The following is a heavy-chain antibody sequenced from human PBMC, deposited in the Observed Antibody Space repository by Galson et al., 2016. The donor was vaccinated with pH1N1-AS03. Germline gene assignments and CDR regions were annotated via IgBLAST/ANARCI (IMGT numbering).Heavy chain of an antibody. D-gene: IGHD2-8*01. J-gene: IGHJ4*02. CDR1: GFSLTSPGVC. CDR2: IDSDDDK. Sequence: PALVKPTQTLTLTCSFSGFSLTSPGVCVTWVRQPPGKALEWLATIDSDDDKYYTTSLETRLTITKDTSKNQVVLTMTNMDPVDTATYYCARSTHVNEGLDFWGQGTLVTVSS. V-gene: IGHV2-70*20. CDR3: ARSTHVNEGLDF.